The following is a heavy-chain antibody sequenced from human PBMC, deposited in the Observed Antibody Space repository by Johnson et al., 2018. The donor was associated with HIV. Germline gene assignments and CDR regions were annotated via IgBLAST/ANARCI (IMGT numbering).Heavy chain of an antibody. CDR2: IFGSGGAT. CDR3: ANSYYILTGYPHPPYAFDL. V-gene: IGHV3-23*04. Sequence: MQLVESGGGLVQPGGSLSLSCTASGFTFSSYAMNWVRQAPGKGLEWVSTIFGSGGATYYADSVKGRFIISRDNWKNTVYLQMNSLRAEDTAIYYCANSYYILTGYPHPPYAFDLWGLGTMVTVSS. J-gene: IGHJ3*01. CDR1: GFTFSSYA. D-gene: IGHD3-9*01.